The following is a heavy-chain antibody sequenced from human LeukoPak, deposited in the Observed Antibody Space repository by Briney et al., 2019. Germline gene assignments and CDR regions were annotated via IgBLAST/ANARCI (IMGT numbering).Heavy chain of an antibody. CDR3: AKAADDIVATTINYYYYYMDV. D-gene: IGHD5-12*01. J-gene: IGHJ6*03. CDR2: ISGSGGST. V-gene: IGHV3-23*01. Sequence: GGSLRLSCAASGFTFSSYAMSWVRQAQGQGLELVSAISGSGGSTYYADSVKGRFTISRDNSKNTLYLQMNSLRAEDTAVYHCAKAADDIVATTINYYYYYMDVWGKGTTVTVSS. CDR1: GFTFSSYA.